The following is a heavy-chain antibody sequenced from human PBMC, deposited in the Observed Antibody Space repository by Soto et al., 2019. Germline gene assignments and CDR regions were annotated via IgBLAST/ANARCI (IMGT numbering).Heavy chain of an antibody. CDR1: GFTISTYA. CDR3: GRDLFNGLRWSPGGY. V-gene: IGHV3-30-3*01. D-gene: IGHD4-17*01. Sequence: QVHLVESGGGVVQPGRSLRLSCAASGFTISTYAMHWVRQAPGKGPEWMAVISYDGSNQYYADSVKGRFTISRDNSKNTLYVQMNSLTTEDRAVYFCGRDLFNGLRWSPGGYWGQGTLVAVSS. CDR2: ISYDGSNQ. J-gene: IGHJ4*02.